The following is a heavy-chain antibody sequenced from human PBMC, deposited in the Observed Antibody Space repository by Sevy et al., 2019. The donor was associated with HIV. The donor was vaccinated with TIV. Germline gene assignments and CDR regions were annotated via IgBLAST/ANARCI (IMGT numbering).Heavy chain of an antibody. CDR2: IYSGGST. J-gene: IGHJ2*01. D-gene: IGHD2-15*01. CDR1: GFTVSSNY. Sequence: GGSLRLSCAASGFTVSSNYMSWVRQAPGKGLEWVSVIYSGGSTYYADSVKGRFTISRDNSKNTLYLQMNSLRAEDTAVYYCGREGGGVVAVGRSWYFDLWGRGTLVTVSS. V-gene: IGHV3-53*01. CDR3: GREGGGVVAVGRSWYFDL.